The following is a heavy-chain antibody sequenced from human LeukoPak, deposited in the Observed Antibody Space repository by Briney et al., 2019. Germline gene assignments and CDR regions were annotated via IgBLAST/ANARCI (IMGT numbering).Heavy chain of an antibody. CDR2: IFYSGST. J-gene: IGHJ5*02. D-gene: IGHD3-16*01. CDR3: AKHLTNAYYDMIWFDP. Sequence: SETLSLTCTVSGGSINSNYWNWIRQPPGKGLEWIGYIFYSGSTNYNPSLKSRVTISVDTSKNQFSLKLNSVTAADTAVYYCAKHLTNAYYDMIWFDPWGQGTLVTVSS. V-gene: IGHV4-59*01. CDR1: GGSINSNY.